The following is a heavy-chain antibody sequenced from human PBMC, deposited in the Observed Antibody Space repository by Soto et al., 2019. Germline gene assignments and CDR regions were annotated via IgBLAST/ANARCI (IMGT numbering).Heavy chain of an antibody. CDR3: ARDGAGLRFSEWSGRRDYYYYGMDV. CDR2: IIPIFGTA. D-gene: IGHD3-3*01. J-gene: IGHJ6*02. V-gene: IGHV1-69*01. Sequence: QVQLVQSGAEVKKPGSSVKVSCKASGGTFSSYAISWVRQAPGQGLEWMGGIIPIFGTANYAQKFQGRVTITADESTSTAYMELSSLRSEDTAVYYCARDGAGLRFSEWSGRRDYYYYGMDVWGQGTTVTVSS. CDR1: GGTFSSYA.